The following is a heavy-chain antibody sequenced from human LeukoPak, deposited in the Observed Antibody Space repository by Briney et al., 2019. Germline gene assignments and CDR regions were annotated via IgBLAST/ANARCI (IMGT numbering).Heavy chain of an antibody. V-gene: IGHV3-21*01. CDR1: GFTFSSYS. CDR2: ISSSSSYI. J-gene: IGHJ4*02. CDR3: ARDSPEYCSSTSCYLID. D-gene: IGHD2-2*01. Sequence: GGSLRLSCAASGFTFSSYSMNWVHQAPGKGLEWVSSISSSSSYIYYADSVKGRFTISRDNAKNSLYLQMNSLRAEDTAVYYCARDSPEYCSSTSCYLIDWGQGTLVTVSS.